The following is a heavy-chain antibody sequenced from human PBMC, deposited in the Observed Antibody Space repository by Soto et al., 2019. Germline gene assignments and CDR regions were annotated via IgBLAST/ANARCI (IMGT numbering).Heavy chain of an antibody. J-gene: IGHJ4*02. CDR1: GFTFSNAW. D-gene: IGHD2-2*02. CDR3: TTDIMYCSSTSCYTPFDY. Sequence: EVQLVESGGGLVKPGGSLRLSCAASGFTFSNAWMSWVRQAPGKGLEWVGRIKSKTDGGTTDYAAPVKGRFTISRDDSKNTLYLQMNSLKTEDTAVYYCTTDIMYCSSTSCYTPFDYWGQGTLVTVSS. V-gene: IGHV3-15*01. CDR2: IKSKTDGGTT.